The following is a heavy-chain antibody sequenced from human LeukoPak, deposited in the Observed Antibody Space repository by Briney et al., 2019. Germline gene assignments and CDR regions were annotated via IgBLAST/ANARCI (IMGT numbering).Heavy chain of an antibody. CDR2: INPSGGST. Sequence: GASVKVSCKASGYTFTSYYMHWVRQAPGQGLEWMGIINPSGGSTSYAQKFQGRVTMTRDTSTSTVYMELSSLRSEDMAVYYCARAGPMVRGVIRDWGQGTLVTVSS. V-gene: IGHV1-46*01. CDR1: GYTFTSYY. D-gene: IGHD3-10*01. J-gene: IGHJ4*02. CDR3: ARAGPMVRGVIRD.